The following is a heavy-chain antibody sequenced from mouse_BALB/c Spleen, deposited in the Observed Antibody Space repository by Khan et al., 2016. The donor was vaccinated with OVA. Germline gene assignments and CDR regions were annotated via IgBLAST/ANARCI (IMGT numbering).Heavy chain of an antibody. CDR1: GSSSTSYG. CDR2: IWSDGNT. D-gene: IGHD2-2*01. V-gene: IGHV2-3*01. J-gene: IGHJ3*01. Sequence: QVQLKQSGPGLVAPSQSLSITCTVSGSSSTSYGVSWARQTPGKGLEWLGVIWSDGNTNYHSSLKSRLTITKDNSKGQVLLKLNSLQTDDTATYYCALIFYGYDWFAYWGQGTLVTVSA. CDR3: ALIFYGYDWFAY.